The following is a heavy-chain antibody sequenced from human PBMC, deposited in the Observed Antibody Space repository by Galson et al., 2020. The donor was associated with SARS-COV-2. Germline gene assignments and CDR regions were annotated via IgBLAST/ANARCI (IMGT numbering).Heavy chain of an antibody. CDR3: AGVGNGWERPQYPMYV. V-gene: IGHV3-30*04. Sequence: GGSLRLSCAASGFTFSSYAMHWVRQAPGKGLEWVAVFSYDGSHKYYADSVNGRFTISRDNSMNTLYLQMNGLRVDDTAVYFCAGVGNGWERPQYPMYVWGQGTAVTVSS. CDR1: GFTFSSYA. CDR2: FSYDGSHK. D-gene: IGHD1-26*01. J-gene: IGHJ6*02.